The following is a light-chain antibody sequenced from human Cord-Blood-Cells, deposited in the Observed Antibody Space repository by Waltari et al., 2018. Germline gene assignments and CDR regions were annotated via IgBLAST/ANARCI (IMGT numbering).Light chain of an antibody. J-gene: IGKJ1*01. Sequence: DIQMTQSPSSLSASVGDRVTITCRASQSISSYLNWYQQKPGKAPKLLIYAASSLQSGVPSRFSGSGSGTEFTLTISSLQPDDFATYYCQQYNSYRWTFGQGTKVEIK. CDR1: QSISSY. CDR3: QQYNSYRWT. V-gene: IGKV1-39*01. CDR2: AAS.